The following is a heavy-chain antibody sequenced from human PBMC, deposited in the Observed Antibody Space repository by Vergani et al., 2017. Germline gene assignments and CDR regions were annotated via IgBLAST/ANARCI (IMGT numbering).Heavy chain of an antibody. V-gene: IGHV3-21*01. CDR1: GFTFSSYS. D-gene: IGHD3-10*01. J-gene: IGHJ6*01. CDR3: ARDRYYRGSGSYPYFYYYGLDV. CDR2: ISSSSSYI. Sequence: EVQLVESGGGLVKRGGSLRLSCAASGFTFSSYSMNWVRQAPGKGLEWVSSISSSSSYIHYSASLKGRFTISRDNAKSSLYLQMNSLRAEDTGVYYCARDRYYRGSGSYPYFYYYGLDVWGQGTAVTGSS.